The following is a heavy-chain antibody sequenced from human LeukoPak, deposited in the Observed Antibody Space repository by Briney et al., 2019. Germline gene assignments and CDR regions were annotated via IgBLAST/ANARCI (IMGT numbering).Heavy chain of an antibody. CDR1: GFTFSSYA. J-gene: IGHJ3*02. Sequence: PGGSLRLSCAASGFTFSSYAMSWVRQAPGKGLDWVSATSTSGGSTYYADSVKGRFTVSRDNSRNTLYLQMNSLRAEDTAVYYCAKGPWPRTDAFDIWGQGTMVTVSS. CDR3: AKGPWPRTDAFDI. CDR2: TSTSGGST. V-gene: IGHV3-23*01.